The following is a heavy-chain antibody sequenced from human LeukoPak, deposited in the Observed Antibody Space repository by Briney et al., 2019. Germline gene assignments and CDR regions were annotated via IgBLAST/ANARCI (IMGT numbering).Heavy chain of an antibody. CDR1: RFPFSDYW. CDR2: IKQDGSEG. V-gene: IGHV3-7*01. Sequence: GGSLRLSCAASRFPFSDYWMDWVRQAPGKGMEWVANIKQDGSEGYYADSVKGRFTISRDNAKSSLYLQMNSLRAEDTDLYYCSRCLDYWGKGALVTVSS. J-gene: IGHJ4*02. CDR3: SRCLDY.